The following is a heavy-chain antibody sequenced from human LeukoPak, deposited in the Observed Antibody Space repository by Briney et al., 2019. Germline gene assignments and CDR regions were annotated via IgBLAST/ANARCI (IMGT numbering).Heavy chain of an antibody. V-gene: IGHV3-23*01. D-gene: IGHD3-10*01. CDR3: AKVMKGSERLTMVRGVIIKTAGLYYMDV. J-gene: IGHJ6*03. CDR1: GFTLSSYA. Sequence: GGSLRLSCAASGFTLSSYAMSWVRQAPGTGLEWVSSISASGGSTNYADSVKGRFTISRDNSKNTVYLQMNSLSTEDTAVYYCAKVMKGSERLTMVRGVIIKTAGLYYMDVWGKGTTVTVSS. CDR2: ISASGGST.